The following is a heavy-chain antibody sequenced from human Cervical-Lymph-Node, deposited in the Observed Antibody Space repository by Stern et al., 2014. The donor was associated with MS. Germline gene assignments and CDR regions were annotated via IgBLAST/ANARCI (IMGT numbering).Heavy chain of an antibody. J-gene: IGHJ4*02. Sequence: QMQLVQSGAEVKKPGASVKVSCKASGYTFSSYGIGWVRQAPGQGLEWVGWISGDNDNANYAHNLQDRVTVITDKSTATTYMELNGLRSDDTAVYYCARSCRSTSCFDYWGQGTLVTVSS. V-gene: IGHV1-18*01. CDR2: ISGDNDNA. D-gene: IGHD2-2*01. CDR1: GYTFSSYG. CDR3: ARSCRSTSCFDY.